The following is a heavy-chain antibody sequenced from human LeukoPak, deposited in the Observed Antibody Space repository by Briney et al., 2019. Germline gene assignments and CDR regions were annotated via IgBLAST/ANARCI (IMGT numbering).Heavy chain of an antibody. CDR2: ISVSGGST. V-gene: IGHV3-23*01. CDR3: ARVDRGYYGSGSYYLA. J-gene: IGHJ5*02. Sequence: GGSLRLSCAASGFTFSSYAMSWVRQAPGKGLEWVSAISVSGGSTYYADSVKGRFTISRDNSKNTLYLQMNSLRAEDTAVYYCARVDRGYYGSGSYYLAWGQGTLVTVSS. CDR1: GFTFSSYA. D-gene: IGHD3-10*01.